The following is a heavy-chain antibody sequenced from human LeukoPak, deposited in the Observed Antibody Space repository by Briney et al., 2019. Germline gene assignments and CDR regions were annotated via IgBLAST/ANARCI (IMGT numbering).Heavy chain of an antibody. CDR3: ARDGYGSGSYRINWFDP. J-gene: IGHJ5*02. V-gene: IGHV4-4*07. CDR2: IYTCGST. Sequence: SETLSLTCTVSGDSISSHYWSWIRQPAGKGLEWIGRIYTCGSTNYNPSLKSRVTMSVDTSKNQFSLKLSSVTAADTAVYYCARDGYGSGSYRINWFDPWGQGTLVTVSS. D-gene: IGHD3-10*01. CDR1: GDSISSHY.